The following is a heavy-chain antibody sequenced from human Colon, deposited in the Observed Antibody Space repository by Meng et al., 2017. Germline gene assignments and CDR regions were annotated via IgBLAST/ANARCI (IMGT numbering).Heavy chain of an antibody. CDR2: VTYNGTKQ. CDR3: AKEWSSSNAYYDA. CDR1: GFNFRELG. Sequence: VTLVQSGGVVVQPGTSLRLPCSASGFNFRELGLHWVRQAPGKGLGWVAAVTYNGTKQYYADSVKGRFIISRDNSDNALYLQMGSLKPDDTDIYYCAKEWSSSNAYYDAWGQGTLVTVSS. D-gene: IGHD2-21*01. V-gene: IGHV3-30*04. J-gene: IGHJ5*01.